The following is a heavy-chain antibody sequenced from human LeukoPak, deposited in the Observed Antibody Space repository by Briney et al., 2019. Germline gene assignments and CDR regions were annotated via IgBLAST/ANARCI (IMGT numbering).Heavy chain of an antibody. CDR3: ARLLFSGTYYEYYFDY. D-gene: IGHD3-10*01. CDR2: IYPGDSDT. V-gene: IGHV5-51*01. CDR1: EYSFTTYW. Sequence: GEPLEISCKGSEYSFTTYWIGWVRQMPGKGLEWMGIIYPGDSDTRYSPSFQGQVTISVDKSISTAYLQWSSLKASDTAMYYCARLLFSGTYYEYYFDYWGQGTLVTVSS. J-gene: IGHJ4*02.